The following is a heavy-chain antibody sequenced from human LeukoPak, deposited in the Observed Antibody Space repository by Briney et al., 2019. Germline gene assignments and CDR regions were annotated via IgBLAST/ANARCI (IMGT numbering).Heavy chain of an antibody. D-gene: IGHD4-23*01. CDR3: ARGWLAETTLVTPYNY. J-gene: IGHJ4*02. CDR1: GGSFSSHD. Sequence: GASVKVSCKASGGSFSSHDISWVRQAPGQGLEWMGGITPIFGTAVYGQKFQGRVTITAVESMSTAHMELTSLRSEDTATYYCARGWLAETTLVTPYNYWGQGTLVTVSS. V-gene: IGHV1-69*13. CDR2: ITPIFGTA.